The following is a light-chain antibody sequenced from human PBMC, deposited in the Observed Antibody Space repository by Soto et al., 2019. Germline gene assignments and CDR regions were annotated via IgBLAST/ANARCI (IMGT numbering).Light chain of an antibody. J-gene: IGKJ4*01. V-gene: IGKV3-20*01. CDR3: QQYSGSLT. Sequence: EIVLTQSPGTLSLSAGERATLSCRASLSLRSSYVAWYQQKPGQAPRLLIHGTSSRATGIPDRFSGSGSGTDFTLTISRLEPDDFAVYYCQQYSGSLTFGGGTKVEIK. CDR1: LSLRSSY. CDR2: GTS.